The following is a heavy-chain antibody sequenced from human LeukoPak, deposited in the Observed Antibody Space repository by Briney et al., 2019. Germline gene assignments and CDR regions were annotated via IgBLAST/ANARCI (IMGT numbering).Heavy chain of an antibody. V-gene: IGHV3-9*03. J-gene: IGHJ3*02. Sequence: HPGGSLRLSCAASGFTFDGCTMHWVRQAPGKGLEWVSGISWNSGSIAYADSVKGRFTISRDNAKNSLYLQMNSLRAEDLALYYCAKTTSGYFYDAFDIWGQGTMVTVSS. CDR2: ISWNSGSI. CDR1: GFTFDGCT. CDR3: AKTTSGYFYDAFDI. D-gene: IGHD3-22*01.